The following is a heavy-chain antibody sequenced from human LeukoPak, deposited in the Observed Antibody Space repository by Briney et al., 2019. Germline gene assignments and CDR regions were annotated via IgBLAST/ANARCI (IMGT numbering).Heavy chain of an antibody. D-gene: IGHD6-13*01. CDR3: ARAAAAAPWLDY. V-gene: IGHV3-30-3*01. CDR2: ISYDGSNK. J-gene: IGHJ4*02. Sequence: GGSLRLSCAASGFTFSTFNMHWVRQAPGKGLEWVAVISYDGSNKYYADSVKGRFTISRDNSKNTLYLQMNSLRAEDTAVYYCARAAAAAPWLDYWGQGTLVTVSS. CDR1: GFTFSTFN.